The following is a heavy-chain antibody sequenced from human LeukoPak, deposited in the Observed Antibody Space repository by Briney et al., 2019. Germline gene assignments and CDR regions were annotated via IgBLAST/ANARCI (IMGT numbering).Heavy chain of an antibody. Sequence: ASVTVSCKASGYTFTGYYMHWVRQAPGQGLEWMGWINPNSGGTNYAQKFQGRVTMTRDMSISTAYMELSRLRSDDTAVYYCARDRTRTGYSSGWYHDYWGQGTLVTVSS. V-gene: IGHV1-2*02. CDR1: GYTFTGYY. D-gene: IGHD6-19*01. CDR2: INPNSGGT. J-gene: IGHJ4*02. CDR3: ARDRTRTGYSSGWYHDY.